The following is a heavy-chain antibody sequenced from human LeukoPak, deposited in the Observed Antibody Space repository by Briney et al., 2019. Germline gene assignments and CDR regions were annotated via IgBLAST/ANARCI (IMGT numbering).Heavy chain of an antibody. CDR3: ASQLGYGSGTYYNKLFDY. V-gene: IGHV4-39*01. J-gene: IGHJ4*02. Sequence: PSETLSLTCTVSGGSISSTSYYWGWLRQPPGEGLEWIGSIYYSGTTYYNPSLKSRVTISLDTSQNQFSLRLTSVTAADTAVYYCASQLGYGSGTYYNKLFDYWGQGTLLTVSS. D-gene: IGHD3-10*01. CDR2: IYYSGTT. CDR1: GGSISSTSYY.